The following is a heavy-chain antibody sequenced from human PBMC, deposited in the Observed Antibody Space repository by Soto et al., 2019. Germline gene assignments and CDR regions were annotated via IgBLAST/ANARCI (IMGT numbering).Heavy chain of an antibody. Sequence: GGSLRLSCVASGFTFSSYAMSWVRQAPGKGLEWVSTISGSGGGSTYYADSVKGRFTISRDNSKNTLYLQMNSLRAEDTAVYYCAKVTYYYDTSVYYYFDYWGQGTQLTVSS. D-gene: IGHD3-22*01. CDR3: AKVTYYYDTSVYYYFDY. CDR2: ISGSGGGST. J-gene: IGHJ4*02. CDR1: GFTFSSYA. V-gene: IGHV3-23*01.